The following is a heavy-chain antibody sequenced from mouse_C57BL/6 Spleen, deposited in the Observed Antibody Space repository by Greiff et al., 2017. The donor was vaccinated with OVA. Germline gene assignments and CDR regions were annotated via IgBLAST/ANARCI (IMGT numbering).Heavy chain of an antibody. J-gene: IGHJ2*01. Sequence: VQLQQSGPELVKPGASVKISCKASGYTFTDYYMNWVKQSHGKSLEWIGDINPNNGGTSYNQKFKGKATLTVDKSSSTAYMELRSLTSEDSAVYYCARYGWLLLDYWGQGTTLTVSS. CDR3: ARYGWLLLDY. CDR2: INPNNGGT. D-gene: IGHD2-3*01. V-gene: IGHV1-26*01. CDR1: GYTFTDYY.